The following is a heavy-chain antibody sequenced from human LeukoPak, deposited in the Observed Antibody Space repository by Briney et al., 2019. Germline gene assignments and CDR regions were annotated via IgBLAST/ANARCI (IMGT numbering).Heavy chain of an antibody. J-gene: IGHJ4*02. CDR2: IRYDGSNK. CDR1: GFTFSDYA. Sequence: PGGSLRLSCVVSGFTFSDYAMSWVRQAPGKGLEWMAFIRYDGSNKYYADSVKGRFTISRDNSKNTLYLQMNSLRAEDTAVYYCAKDGVVPAKTDFDYWGQGTLVTVSS. V-gene: IGHV3-30*02. D-gene: IGHD2-2*01. CDR3: AKDGVVPAKTDFDY.